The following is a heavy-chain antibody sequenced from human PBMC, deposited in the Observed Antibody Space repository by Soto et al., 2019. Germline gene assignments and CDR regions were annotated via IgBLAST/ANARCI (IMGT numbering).Heavy chain of an antibody. J-gene: IGHJ5*02. CDR1: GVSISSYY. CDR3: ARGDVVVPAAWFDP. V-gene: IGHV4-59*01. CDR2: IYYTGST. Sequence: PSETLSLTCTVSGVSISSYYWSWIRQPPGKGLGYIGYIYYTGSTKYNPSLKSRVTISVDTSKNQFSLRLTSMTAADTAVYYCARGDVVVPAAWFDPWGQGSLVTVPS. D-gene: IGHD2-2*01.